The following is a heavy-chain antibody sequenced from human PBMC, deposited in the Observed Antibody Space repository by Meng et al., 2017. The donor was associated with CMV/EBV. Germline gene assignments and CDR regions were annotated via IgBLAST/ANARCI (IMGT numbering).Heavy chain of an antibody. Sequence: SGPTLVKPTETLTLTCTVSGFSLSNARMGVSWIRQPPGKGLEWIGEINHSGSTNYNPSLKSRVTISVDTSKNQFSLKLSSVTAADTAVYYCARGYSSSSVRYSSGWYGSYYYYGMDVWGQGTTVTVSS. CDR2: INHSGST. D-gene: IGHD6-19*01. V-gene: IGHV4-4*02. CDR3: ARGYSSSSVRYSSGWYGSYYYYGMDV. J-gene: IGHJ6*02. CDR1: GFSLSNARMG.